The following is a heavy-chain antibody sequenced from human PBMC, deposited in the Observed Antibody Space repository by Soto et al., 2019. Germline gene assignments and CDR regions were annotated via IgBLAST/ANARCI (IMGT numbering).Heavy chain of an antibody. D-gene: IGHD5-12*01. CDR3: ARDPSGYDIFDY. J-gene: IGHJ4*02. Sequence: SETLSLTCTVSGGSISSGDYYWSWIRQPPGKGLEWIGYIYYSGSTYYNPSLKSRVTISVDTSKNQFSLKLSSVTAADTAVYYCARDPSGYDIFDYWGQGTLLTVS. V-gene: IGHV4-30-4*01. CDR2: IYYSGST. CDR1: GGSISSGDYY.